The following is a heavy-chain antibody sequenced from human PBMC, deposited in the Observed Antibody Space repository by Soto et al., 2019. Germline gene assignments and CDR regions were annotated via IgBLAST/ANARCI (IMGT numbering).Heavy chain of an antibody. CDR1: GFAFSTYA. D-gene: IGHD2-8*01. CDR2: ITTSGGNT. V-gene: IGHV3-23*01. Sequence: EVQLFESGGGLVQPGGSLRLSCASSGFAFSTYAMSWLRQAPGKGLEWVSAITTSGGNTYYADSVQGRFTISRDNSKNTLYLKMNSRRAEDTAVYYCAGRYCTNGVCYTNYFYYIDVWGKGTTVTVSS. CDR3: AGRYCTNGVCYTNYFYYIDV. J-gene: IGHJ6*03.